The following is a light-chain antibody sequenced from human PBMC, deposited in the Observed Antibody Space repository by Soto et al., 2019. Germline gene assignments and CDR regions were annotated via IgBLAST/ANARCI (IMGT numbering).Light chain of an antibody. Sequence: DIQMTQSPSSVSASVGDRVTMTCRASQGISSWLAWYQQKPGKAPKLLIYAASSLQSGVPSRFSGTASGTEFTLTISSLQHEDFETYFCQQAKSFPLTLGGGTKVDIK. J-gene: IGKJ4*01. CDR1: QGISSW. CDR2: AAS. CDR3: QQAKSFPLT. V-gene: IGKV1D-12*01.